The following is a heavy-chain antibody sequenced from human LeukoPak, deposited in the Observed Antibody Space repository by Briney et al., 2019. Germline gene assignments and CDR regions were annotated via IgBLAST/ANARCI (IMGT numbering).Heavy chain of an antibody. D-gene: IGHD6-13*01. CDR3: ARIYSSSWFLNWFDP. CDR2: IYHSGST. CDR1: GFTFSSCGM. Sequence: KSGGSLRLSCAASGFTFSSCGMHWVRQAPGKGLECIGTIYHSGSTYYNPSLKSRVTISVDTPKNQFSLKLNSVTAADTAVYYCARIYSSSWFLNWFDPWGQGTLVTVSS. V-gene: IGHV4-38-2*01. J-gene: IGHJ5*02.